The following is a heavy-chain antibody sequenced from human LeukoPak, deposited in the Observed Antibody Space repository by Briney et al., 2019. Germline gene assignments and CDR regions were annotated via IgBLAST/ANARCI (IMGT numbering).Heavy chain of an antibody. CDR1: GYTFTGYY. Sequence: ASVKVSCKASGYTFTGYYMHWVRQAPGQGLEWMGWINPNSGGTNYAQKFQGRTTLTRATSISPAYMGWCGLGSDATAVYSWARDFYGSSTSSSAFDIWGQGTMVTVSS. CDR2: INPNSGGT. J-gene: IGHJ3*02. CDR3: ARDFYGSSTSSSAFDI. D-gene: IGHD2-2*01. V-gene: IGHV1-2*02.